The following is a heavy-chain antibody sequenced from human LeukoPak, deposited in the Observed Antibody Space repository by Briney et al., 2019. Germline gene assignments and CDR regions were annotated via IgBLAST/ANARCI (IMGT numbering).Heavy chain of an antibody. V-gene: IGHV4-39*02. CDR1: GGSINTYY. CDR3: ARELSPAVKFYFDS. J-gene: IGHJ4*02. CDR2: IFYSGAT. D-gene: IGHD2/OR15-2a*01. Sequence: SETLSLTCTVSGGSINTYYWGWLRQPPGKGLEWNGSIFYSGATNSNPSLRSRLTISVDTSKNQFSLKLGSVTAADAAVYYCARELSPAVKFYFDSWGQGTQVTVSS.